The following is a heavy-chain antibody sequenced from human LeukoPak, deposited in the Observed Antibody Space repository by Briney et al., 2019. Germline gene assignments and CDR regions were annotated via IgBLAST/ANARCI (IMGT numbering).Heavy chain of an antibody. V-gene: IGHV3-11*01. Sequence: GGSLRLSCAASGFTFSDYYMSWIRQAPGKGLEGVSYISSSGSTIYYADSVKGRFTISRDNAKNSLYLQMNSLRAEDTAVYYCARDSGVMRHYGMDVWGQGTTVTVSS. J-gene: IGHJ6*02. D-gene: IGHD3-16*01. CDR1: GFTFSDYY. CDR2: ISSSGSTI. CDR3: ARDSGVMRHYGMDV.